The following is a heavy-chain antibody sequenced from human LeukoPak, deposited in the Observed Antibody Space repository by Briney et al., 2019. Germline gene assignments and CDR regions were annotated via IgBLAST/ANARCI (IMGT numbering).Heavy chain of an antibody. D-gene: IGHD4-11*01. CDR2: IIPIFGIA. V-gene: IGHV1-69*04. Sequence: SVKVSCKASGGTFSSYAITWVRQAPGQGLEWMGRIIPIFGIANYAQKFQGRVTITADKSTSTAYMELSSLRSEDTAVYYCAIYSKVKEYYYYGMDVWGQGTTVTVSS. CDR1: GGTFSSYA. J-gene: IGHJ6*02. CDR3: AIYSKVKEYYYYGMDV.